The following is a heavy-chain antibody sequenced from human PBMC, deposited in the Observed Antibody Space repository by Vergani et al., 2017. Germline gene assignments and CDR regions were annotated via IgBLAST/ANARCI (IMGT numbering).Heavy chain of an antibody. D-gene: IGHD2-2*01. CDR1: GFTFDDYG. J-gene: IGHJ6*03. Sequence: EVQLVESGGGVVRPGGSLRLSCAASGFTFDDYGMSWVRQAPGRGLEWVSGINWNGGTTGYADSVKGRFTISRDNAKNSLYLQVNSLRAEDTALYYCAKVEYQLTNYYYYYYMDVWGKGTTVTVSS. CDR3: AKVEYQLTNYYYYYYMDV. CDR2: INWNGGTT. V-gene: IGHV3-20*04.